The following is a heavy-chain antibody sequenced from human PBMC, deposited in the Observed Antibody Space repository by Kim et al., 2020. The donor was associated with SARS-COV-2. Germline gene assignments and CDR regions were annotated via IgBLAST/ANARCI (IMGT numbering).Heavy chain of an antibody. D-gene: IGHD3-3*01. CDR1: GGSISSYY. CDR2: IYYSGST. V-gene: IGHV4-59*01. J-gene: IGHJ4*02. CDR3: ARSAGTYYDFWSGSNNEGYYFDY. Sequence: SETLSLTCTVSGGSISSYYWSWIRQPPGKGLEWIGYIYYSGSTNYNPSLKSRVTISVDTSKNQFSLKLSSVTAADTAVYYCARSAGTYYDFWSGSNNEGYYFDYWGQGTLVTVSS.